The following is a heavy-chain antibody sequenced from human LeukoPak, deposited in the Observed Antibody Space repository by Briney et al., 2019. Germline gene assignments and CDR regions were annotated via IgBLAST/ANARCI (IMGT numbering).Heavy chain of an antibody. CDR2: ISGSGGST. V-gene: IGHV3-23*01. CDR1: GFTFSSYA. CDR3: ATDGMTTVTTVPYYYYMDV. J-gene: IGHJ6*03. Sequence: GGSLRLSCAASGFTFSSYAMSWVRQAPGKGLEWVSAISGSGGSTYYADSVKGRFTISRDNSKNTLYLQMNSLRAEDTAVYYCATDGMTTVTTVPYYYYMDVWGKGTTVTVSS. D-gene: IGHD4-11*01.